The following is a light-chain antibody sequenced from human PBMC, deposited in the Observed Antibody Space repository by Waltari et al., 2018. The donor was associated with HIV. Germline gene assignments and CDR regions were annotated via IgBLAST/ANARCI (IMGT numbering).Light chain of an antibody. CDR1: KLVEKY. CDR2: EDN. CDR3: QTWDSGTAV. J-gene: IGLJ2*01. V-gene: IGLV3-1*01. Sequence: SYELTQPSSVSVSPGKTAIITCSGNKLVEKYICWYQQKSVQSPVLVIYEDNKRSSGIPERFSGSNSGNTATLTISGTQATDESDYYCQTWDSGTAVFGGGTNLTVL.